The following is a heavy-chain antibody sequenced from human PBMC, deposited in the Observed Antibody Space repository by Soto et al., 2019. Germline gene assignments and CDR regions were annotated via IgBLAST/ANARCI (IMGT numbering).Heavy chain of an antibody. D-gene: IGHD6-19*01. Sequence: ASVKVSCKASGGTFSSYAISWVRQAPGQGLEWMGGIIPIFGTANYAQKFQGRVTITADKSTSTAYMELSSLRSEDTAVYYCARDGDRAVATAHAFDIWGQGTMVTVSS. CDR2: IIPIFGTA. CDR3: ARDGDRAVATAHAFDI. CDR1: GGTFSSYA. V-gene: IGHV1-69*06. J-gene: IGHJ3*02.